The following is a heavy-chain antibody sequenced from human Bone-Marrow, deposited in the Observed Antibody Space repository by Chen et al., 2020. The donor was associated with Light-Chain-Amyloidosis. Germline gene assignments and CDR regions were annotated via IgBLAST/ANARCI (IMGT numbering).Heavy chain of an antibody. Sequence: QVQLVQSGAEVQEPGASVKVSCQASGYTFTYYTMNWVRQAPGQGLEWMGRINPSGGSTFYAQKFQGRVTMTRDTSTSTVYMELTSLRSDDTAVYYCAREGEDANLDWFDPWGQGTLVTVSS. D-gene: IGHD2-2*01. J-gene: IGHJ5*02. CDR1: GYTFTYYT. CDR3: AREGEDANLDWFDP. V-gene: IGHV1-46*01. CDR2: INPSGGST.